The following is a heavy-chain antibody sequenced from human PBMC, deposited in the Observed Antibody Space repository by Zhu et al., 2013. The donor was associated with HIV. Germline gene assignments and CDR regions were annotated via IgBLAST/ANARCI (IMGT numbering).Heavy chain of an antibody. D-gene: IGHD5-12*01. CDR2: IIPIFGTA. CDR1: GGTFSSYA. J-gene: IGHJ6*02. V-gene: IGHV1-69*01. Sequence: QVQLVQSGAEVKKPGSSVKVSCKASGGTFSSYAISWVRQAPGQGLEWMGGIIPIFGTANYAQKFQGRVTITADESTSTAYMELSSLRSEDTAVYYCAGARVDIVAHDSNRDYYYGMDVWGQGTTVTVSS. CDR3: AGARVDIVAHDSNRDYYYGMDV.